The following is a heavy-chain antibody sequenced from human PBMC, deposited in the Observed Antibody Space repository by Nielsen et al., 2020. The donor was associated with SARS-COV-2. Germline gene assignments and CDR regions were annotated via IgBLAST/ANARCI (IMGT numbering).Heavy chain of an antibody. CDR2: INHSGST. Sequence: SETLSLTCAVYGGSFSGYYWSWIRQPPGKGLEWIGEINHSGSTNYNPSLKSRVTISVDTSKNQFSLKLSSVTAADTAVYYCARGRGLLWFGELLHNWFDPWGQGTLVTVSS. CDR3: ARGRGLLWFGELLHNWFDP. J-gene: IGHJ5*02. CDR1: GGSFSGYY. V-gene: IGHV4-34*01. D-gene: IGHD3-10*01.